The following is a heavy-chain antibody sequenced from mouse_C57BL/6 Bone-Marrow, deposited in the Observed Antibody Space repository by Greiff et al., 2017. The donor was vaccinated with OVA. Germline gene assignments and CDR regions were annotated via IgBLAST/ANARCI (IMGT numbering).Heavy chain of an antibody. CDR2: ISSGGSYT. CDR1: GFTFSSYG. V-gene: IGHV5-6*01. CDR3: GTDSSDAMDY. J-gene: IGHJ4*01. D-gene: IGHD3-2*02. Sequence: EVHLVESGGDLVKPGGSLKLSCAASGFTFSSYGMYWVRQTPDKRLEWVANISSGGSYTYYPDSVKGRFTISRDHAKNTLYQQMSRRKSEDTAMYYCGTDSSDAMDYWCQGTSVTVSS.